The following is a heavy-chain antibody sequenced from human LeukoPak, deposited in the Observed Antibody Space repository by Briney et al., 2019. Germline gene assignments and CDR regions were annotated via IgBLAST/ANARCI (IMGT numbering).Heavy chain of an antibody. J-gene: IGHJ6*03. CDR1: GFTFSSYG. V-gene: IGHV3-30*02. CDR3: AKDVDIVVVPAGYMDV. Sequence: GGSLRLSCAASGFTFSSYGMHWVRQAPGKGLEWVAFIRYDGSNKYYADSVKGRFTISRDNSKNTLYLQMNSLRAEDTAVYYCAKDVDIVVVPAGYMDVWGKGTTVTVSS. CDR2: IRYDGSNK. D-gene: IGHD2-2*03.